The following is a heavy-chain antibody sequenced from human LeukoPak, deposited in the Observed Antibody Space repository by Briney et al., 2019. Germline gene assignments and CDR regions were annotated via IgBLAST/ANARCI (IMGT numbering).Heavy chain of an antibody. CDR1: GFTFNTYW. CDR3: SRLSAMLRGPEPFYYFEY. Sequence: GGSLRLSRAASGFTFNTYWMSWVRQAPGRGLEWVANIKGDGTEKYYVDSVKGRFTISRDNAKNSLFLHMNNVRAEDTAVYYCSRLSAMLRGPEPFYYFEYWGQGALVTVSS. D-gene: IGHD3-10*01. V-gene: IGHV3-7*01. J-gene: IGHJ4*02. CDR2: IKGDGTEK.